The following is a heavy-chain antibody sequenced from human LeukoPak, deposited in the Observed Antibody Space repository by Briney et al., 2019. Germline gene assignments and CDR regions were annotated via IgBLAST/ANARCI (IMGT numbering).Heavy chain of an antibody. V-gene: IGHV3-48*03. J-gene: IGHJ3*02. CDR2: ISSSGSSI. CDR1: GFTVSGYE. CDR3: AKDIEWFGELSEGSDAFDI. Sequence: PGGSLRLSCAASGFTVSGYEMNWVRQAPGKGLEWVSYISSSGSSIYYADSVKGRFTISRDNSKNTLYLQMNSLRAEDTAVYYCAKDIEWFGELSEGSDAFDIWGQGTMVTVSS. D-gene: IGHD3-10*01.